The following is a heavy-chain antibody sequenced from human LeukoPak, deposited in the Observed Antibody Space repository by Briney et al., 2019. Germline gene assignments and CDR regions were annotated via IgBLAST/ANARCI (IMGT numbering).Heavy chain of an antibody. J-gene: IGHJ4*02. D-gene: IGHD6-19*01. V-gene: IGHV3-7*01. CDR1: GFTFSSYW. CDR3: AREQLPHYSSGCYDY. Sequence: GGSLRLSCAASGFTFSSYWMSWVRQAPGKGLEWVANIKQDGSEKYYVDSVKGRFTISRDNAKNSLYLQMNSLRAEDTAVYYCAREQLPHYSSGCYDYWGQGTLVTVSS. CDR2: IKQDGSEK.